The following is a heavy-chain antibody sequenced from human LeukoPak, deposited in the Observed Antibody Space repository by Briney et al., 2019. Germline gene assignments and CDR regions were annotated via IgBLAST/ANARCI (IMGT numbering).Heavy chain of an antibody. D-gene: IGHD2-2*01. Sequence: GASVKVSCKASGHTSTTYAIHWVRQAPGQGLEWMGWINAGNGNIKYSQKLQGRVTITGDTSASTAYVELSSLRSEDTAVYYCARGYCSSTSCYMDVWGQGTTVT. J-gene: IGHJ6*02. CDR2: INAGNGNI. V-gene: IGHV1-3*01. CDR3: ARGYCSSTSCYMDV. CDR1: GHTSTTYA.